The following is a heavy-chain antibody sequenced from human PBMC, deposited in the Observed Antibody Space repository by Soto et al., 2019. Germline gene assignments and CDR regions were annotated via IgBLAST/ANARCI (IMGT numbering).Heavy chain of an antibody. D-gene: IGHD3-3*01. V-gene: IGHV3-72*01. CDR3: AREEGFLEWLYGMDV. CDR2: TRNKANSYTT. CDR1: GFTFSDHY. J-gene: IGHJ6*02. Sequence: GGSLRLSCAASGFTFSDHYMDWVRQAPGKGLEWVGRTRNKANSYTTEYAASVKGRFTISRDDSKNSLYLQMNSLKTEDTAVYYCAREEGFLEWLYGMDVWGQGTTVTVSS.